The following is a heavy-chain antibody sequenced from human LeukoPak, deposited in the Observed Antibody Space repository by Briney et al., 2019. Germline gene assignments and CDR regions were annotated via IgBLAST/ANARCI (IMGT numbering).Heavy chain of an antibody. Sequence: GGSLRLSCAASGFTFSSYSMNWVRQAPGKGLEWVSSISSSSSYIYYADSVKGRFTISRDNAKNSLYLQMNSLRAEDTAVYYCARDHPFGFLEWSGANGGQGTLVTVSS. V-gene: IGHV3-21*01. D-gene: IGHD3-3*01. CDR3: ARDHPFGFLEWSGAN. J-gene: IGHJ4*02. CDR2: ISSSSSYI. CDR1: GFTFSSYS.